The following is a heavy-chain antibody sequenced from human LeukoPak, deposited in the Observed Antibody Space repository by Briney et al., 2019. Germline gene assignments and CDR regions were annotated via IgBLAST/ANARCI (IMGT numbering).Heavy chain of an antibody. V-gene: IGHV4-59*08. CDR3: ARRVVASTLGAFDI. Sequence: SETLSLTCTVSGVSIRGYYWSWIRQPPGKGLEWIGYIYSSGATNYNPSLKSRVTISVDTSKNQFSLRLSSVTAADTAVYYCARRVVASTLGAFDIWGQGTLVTASS. CDR1: GVSIRGYY. D-gene: IGHD6-19*01. CDR2: IYSSGAT. J-gene: IGHJ3*02.